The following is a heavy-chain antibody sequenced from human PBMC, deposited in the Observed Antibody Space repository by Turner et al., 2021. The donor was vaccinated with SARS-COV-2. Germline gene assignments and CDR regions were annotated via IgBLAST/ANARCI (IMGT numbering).Heavy chain of an antibody. V-gene: IGHV3-21*01. CDR2: ISSSSRYI. D-gene: IGHD3-22*01. J-gene: IGHJ3*02. CDR3: ARDSPHYYDSSGYYKDAFDI. Sequence: EVQLVESGGGLVKPGGSLRLACAASGSSFGSYSMNWVRQAPGKGLEWVSSISSSSRYIYHADSVKGRFTISRDNAKNSLYLQMNSLRAEDTAVYYCARDSPHYYDSSGYYKDAFDIWGQGTMVTVSS. CDR1: GSSFGSYS.